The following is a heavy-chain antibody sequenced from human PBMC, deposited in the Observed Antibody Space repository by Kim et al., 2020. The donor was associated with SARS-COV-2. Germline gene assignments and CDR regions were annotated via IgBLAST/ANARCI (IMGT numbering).Heavy chain of an antibody. V-gene: IGHV4-39*01. CDR3: ARHEWPSLLWFGETFSGGWFDP. D-gene: IGHD3-10*01. Sequence: SETLSLTCTVSGGSISSSSYYWGWIRQPPGKGLEWIGSIYYSGSTYYNPSLKSRVTISVDTSKNQFSLKLSSVTAADTAVYYCARHEWPSLLWFGETFSGGWFDPWGQGTLVTVSS. CDR1: GGSISSSSYY. J-gene: IGHJ5*02. CDR2: IYYSGST.